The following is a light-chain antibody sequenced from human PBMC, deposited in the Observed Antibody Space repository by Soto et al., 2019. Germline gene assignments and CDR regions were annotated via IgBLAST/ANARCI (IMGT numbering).Light chain of an antibody. CDR1: QSVSSN. Sequence: EIVMTQSPATLSVSPGERATLSCRASQSVSSNLAWYQQKPGQAPRLLIYGASTRATGIPAGFIGSGSGTEFTLTISSLQSEDFAVYYCQQYNNWPRTFGQGTKVEIK. CDR2: GAS. V-gene: IGKV3-15*01. J-gene: IGKJ1*01. CDR3: QQYNNWPRT.